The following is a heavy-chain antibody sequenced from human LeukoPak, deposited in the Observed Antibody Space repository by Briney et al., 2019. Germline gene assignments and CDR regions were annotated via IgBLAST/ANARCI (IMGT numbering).Heavy chain of an antibody. CDR2: ISYDGKNM. D-gene: IGHD3-9*01. V-gene: IGHV3-30*03. Sequence: PGRSLRLSCASSGFTFSSHGMHWVRQAPGKGLEWVAVISYDGKNMYYADSVKGRFTIPRENSQNTLYLQMNSLRVEDTGVYYCASYDILPGYHSPFDYWGQGSLVTVSS. CDR1: GFTFSSHG. CDR3: ASYDILPGYHSPFDY. J-gene: IGHJ4*02.